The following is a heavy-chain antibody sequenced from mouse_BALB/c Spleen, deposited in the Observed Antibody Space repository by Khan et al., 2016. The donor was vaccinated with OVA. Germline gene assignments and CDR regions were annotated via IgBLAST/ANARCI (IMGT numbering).Heavy chain of an antibody. D-gene: IGHD2-1*01. J-gene: IGHJ3*01. CDR2: IFPGTGTT. CDR1: GYTFTSYW. CDR3: ASGGFGNEEFVY. Sequence: QVQLQQPGAELVKPGASVKLSCKTSGYTFTSYWIQWVKQRPGQGLGWIGQIFPGTGTTYYNENFKGKATLTVDTSSSTAYMQLSSLTSEASAVFFCASGGFGNEEFVYLGQGTLVTVAP. V-gene: IGHV1S132*01.